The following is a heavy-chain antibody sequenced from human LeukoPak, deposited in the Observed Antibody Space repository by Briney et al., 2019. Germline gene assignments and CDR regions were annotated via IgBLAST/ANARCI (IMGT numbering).Heavy chain of an antibody. D-gene: IGHD3-22*01. J-gene: IGHJ4*02. CDR3: ARDPPNHYYDSSGLPDY. CDR2: INSDGSST. V-gene: IGHV3-74*01. Sequence: PGGSLRLSCAASGFTFSSYWMHWVRQAPWKGLVWVSRINSDGSSTSYADSVKGRFTISRDNAKNTLYLQMNSLRAEDTAVYYCARDPPNHYYDSSGLPDYWGQGTLVTVSS. CDR1: GFTFSSYW.